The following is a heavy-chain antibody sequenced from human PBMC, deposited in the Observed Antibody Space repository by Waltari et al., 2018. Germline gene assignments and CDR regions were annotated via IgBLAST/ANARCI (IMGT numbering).Heavy chain of an antibody. CDR3: ARGFWFATVSTFTWFDP. CDR1: DFTFRSFR. CDR2: ISSTSHYI. Sequence: EEQLVESGGGLVKPGGSLGLSCAASDFTFRSFRMNWVRQAPGKGLEWVASISSTSHYIYYADSVKGRFTISRDNAKNSLYLQMNSLRAEDTAVYYCARGFWFATVSTFTWFDPWGQGTLVTVSS. J-gene: IGHJ5*02. V-gene: IGHV3-21*01. D-gene: IGHD4-17*01.